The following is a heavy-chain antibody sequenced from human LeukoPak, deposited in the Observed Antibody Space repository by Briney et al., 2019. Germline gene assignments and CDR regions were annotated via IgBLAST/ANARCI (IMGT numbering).Heavy chain of an antibody. CDR1: GFTFRSYE. D-gene: IGHD3-3*01. J-gene: IGHJ3*02. CDR2: LSSSGSAF. V-gene: IGHV3-48*03. Sequence: GGSLRLSCEDSGFTFRSYEMNWVRQAPGKGLEWIAYLSSSGSAFSYADSVKGRFTIARDNAKNSLYLQMNSLRAEDTAVYYCARDKLRFLEWSPQEGAFDIWGQGTMVTVSS. CDR3: ARDKLRFLEWSPQEGAFDI.